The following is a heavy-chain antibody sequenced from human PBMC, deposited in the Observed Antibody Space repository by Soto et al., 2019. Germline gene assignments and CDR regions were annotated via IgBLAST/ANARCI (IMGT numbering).Heavy chain of an antibody. CDR2: ISSSSSTI. CDR1: GFTFSSYS. Sequence: EVQLVESGGGLVQPGGSLRLSCAASGFTFSSYSMNWVRQAPGKGLEWVSYISSSSSTIYYADSVKGRFTISRDNAKNSLYLQMNSLRDEDTAVYYCARDRKGYGDYSGGFDYWGQGTLVTVSS. V-gene: IGHV3-48*02. D-gene: IGHD4-17*01. CDR3: ARDRKGYGDYSGGFDY. J-gene: IGHJ4*02.